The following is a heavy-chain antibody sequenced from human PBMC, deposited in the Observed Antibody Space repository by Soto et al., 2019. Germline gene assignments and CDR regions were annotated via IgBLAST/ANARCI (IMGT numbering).Heavy chain of an antibody. D-gene: IGHD6-13*01. V-gene: IGHV1-69*02. CDR2: IIPILGIA. Sequence: QVQLVQSGAEVKKPGSSVKVSCKASGGTFSSYTISWVRQAPGQGLEWMGRIIPILGIANYAQKFQGRVKMTADKSTSTAYMELSSLRSEDTAVYYCARGRASSSWYDYGGQGTLVTVSS. CDR1: GGTFSSYT. J-gene: IGHJ4*02. CDR3: ARGRASSSWYDY.